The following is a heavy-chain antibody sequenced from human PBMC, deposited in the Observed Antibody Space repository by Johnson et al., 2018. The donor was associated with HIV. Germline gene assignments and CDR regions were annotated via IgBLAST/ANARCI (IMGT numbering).Heavy chain of an antibody. J-gene: IGHJ3*02. CDR3: ASEAFDI. Sequence: DGSEKYYVDSVKGRFTISRDNAKNSLYLQMNSLRAEDTAVYYCASEAFDIWGQGTMVTVSS. V-gene: IGHV3-7*03. CDR2: DGSEK.